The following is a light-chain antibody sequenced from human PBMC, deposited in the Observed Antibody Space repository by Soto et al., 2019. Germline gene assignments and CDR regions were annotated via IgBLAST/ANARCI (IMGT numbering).Light chain of an antibody. CDR2: AAS. J-gene: IGKJ1*01. CDR1: QSIRSN. V-gene: IGKV1-39*01. Sequence: DIQMTQSPSSLSASVGDRVTITCRASQSIRSNLNWYQQKPGKAPKLLIYAASRMQSGVQSRFSGSGSASGTDFTLTLSSLQPEDFATYYCQRSYSTPWDFGQGTKADI. CDR3: QRSYSTPWD.